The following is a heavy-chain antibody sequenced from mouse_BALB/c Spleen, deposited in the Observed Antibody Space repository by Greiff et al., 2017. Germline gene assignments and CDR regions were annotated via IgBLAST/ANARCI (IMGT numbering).Heavy chain of an antibody. CDR2: INSNGGST. CDR1: GFTFSSYG. D-gene: IGHD1-1*02. CDR3: ARDRGSTRYAMDY. V-gene: IGHV5-6-3*01. J-gene: IGHJ3*01. Sequence: EVKLMESGGGLVQPGGSLKLSCAASGFTFSSYGMSWVRQTPDKRLELVATINSNGGSTYYPDSVKGRFTISRDNAKNTLYLQMSSLKSEDTAMYYCARDRGSTRYAMDYWGQGTLVTVSA.